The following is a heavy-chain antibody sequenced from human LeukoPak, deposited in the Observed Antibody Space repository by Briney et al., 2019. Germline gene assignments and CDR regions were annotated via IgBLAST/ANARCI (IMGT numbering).Heavy chain of an antibody. Sequence: PSETLSLTCAVYGGSFSGYYWSWIRQPPGKGLEWIGEINHSGSTNYNPSLKSRVTISVDTSKNQFSLKLSSVTRADTAVYYCARECSSSSQSFDPWGQGTLVTVS. J-gene: IGHJ5*02. CDR1: GGSFSGYY. CDR2: INHSGST. D-gene: IGHD6-13*01. CDR3: ARECSSSSQSFDP. V-gene: IGHV4-34*01.